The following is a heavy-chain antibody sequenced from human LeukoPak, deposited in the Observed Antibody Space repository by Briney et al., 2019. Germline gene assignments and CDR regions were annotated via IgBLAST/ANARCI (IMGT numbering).Heavy chain of an antibody. CDR2: IYSGGST. CDR1: GFTVSSNY. J-gene: IGHJ6*02. V-gene: IGHV3-66*01. D-gene: IGHD4-17*01. CDR3: ARDKNDYGDYPYYYYGMDV. Sequence: PGGSLRLSCAASGFTVSSNYMSWVRQAPGKGLEWVSVIYSGGSTYYADSVKGRFTISRDNSKNTLYLQMNSLRAEDTAVYYCARDKNDYGDYPYYYYGMDVWGQGTTVTVSS.